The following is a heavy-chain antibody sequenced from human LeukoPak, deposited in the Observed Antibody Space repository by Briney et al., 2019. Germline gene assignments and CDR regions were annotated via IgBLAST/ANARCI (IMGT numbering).Heavy chain of an antibody. CDR2: IDWDDDK. CDR1: GFSLSTSGMC. J-gene: IGHJ5*02. CDR3: ARIAGWYNRFDP. Sequence: SGPTLVNPTQTLTLTCTFSGFSLSTSGMCVSWIRQPPGKALEWLARIDWDDDKYYSTSLKTRLTISKDTSKNQVVLTMTNMDPVDTATYYCARIAGWYNRFDPWGQGTLATVSS. D-gene: IGHD6-19*01. V-gene: IGHV2-70*11.